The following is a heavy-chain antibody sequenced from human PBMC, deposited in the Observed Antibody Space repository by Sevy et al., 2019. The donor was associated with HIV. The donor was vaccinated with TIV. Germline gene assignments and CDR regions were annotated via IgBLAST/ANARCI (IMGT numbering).Heavy chain of an antibody. D-gene: IGHD6-19*01. J-gene: IGHJ4*02. Sequence: GGSLRLSCAASGFSISGYGMHWDRQAPGKGLEWVAVIWYDGTNREYAHSVKGRFTISRDNSKNTLYLQMNSLRVEDTAVYYCAREDIRVAGIGYYFHSWGQGTLVTVSS. CDR3: AREDIRVAGIGYYFHS. CDR1: GFSISGYG. CDR2: IWYDGTNR. V-gene: IGHV3-33*01.